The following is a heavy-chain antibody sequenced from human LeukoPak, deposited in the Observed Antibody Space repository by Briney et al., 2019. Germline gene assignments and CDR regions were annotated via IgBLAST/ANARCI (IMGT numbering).Heavy chain of an antibody. V-gene: IGHV4-39*07. CDR2: INHSGST. CDR3: ARTIAAAGYYYYYYMDV. D-gene: IGHD6-13*01. CDR1: GSISSSNYY. J-gene: IGHJ6*03. Sequence: PSETLSLTCTVGGSISSSNYYWSWIRQPPGKGLEWIGEINHSGSTNYNPSLKSRVTISVDTSKNQFSLKLSSVTAADTAVYYCARTIAAAGYYYYYYMDVWGKGTTVTVSS.